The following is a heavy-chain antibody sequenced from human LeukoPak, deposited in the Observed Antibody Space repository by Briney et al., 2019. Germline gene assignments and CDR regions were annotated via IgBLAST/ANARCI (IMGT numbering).Heavy chain of an antibody. D-gene: IGHD6-19*01. J-gene: IGHJ4*02. CDR2: IWYDGSNK. V-gene: IGHV3-33*01. CDR3: ARDRAIAVAGTPDY. CDR1: GFTFSSYG. Sequence: NPGGSLRLSCAASGFTFSSYGMHWVRQAPGKGLEWVAVIWYDGSNKYYADSVKGRFTISRDNSKNTLYLQMNSLRAEDTAVYYCARDRAIAVAGTPDYWGQGTLVTVSS.